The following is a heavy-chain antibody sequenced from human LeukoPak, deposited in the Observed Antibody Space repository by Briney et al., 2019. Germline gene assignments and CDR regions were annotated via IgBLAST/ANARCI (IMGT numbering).Heavy chain of an antibody. CDR1: GGSVSSGSYY. CDR3: ARDGDGYELDY. D-gene: IGHD5-24*01. J-gene: IGHJ4*02. Sequence: SETLSLTCTVSGGSVSSGSYYWSWIRQPPGRGLEWIGYIYYSGSTNYNPSLKSRVTISVDTSKNQFSLKLSSVTAADTAVYYCARDGDGYELDYWGQGTLVTVSS. V-gene: IGHV4-61*01. CDR2: IYYSGST.